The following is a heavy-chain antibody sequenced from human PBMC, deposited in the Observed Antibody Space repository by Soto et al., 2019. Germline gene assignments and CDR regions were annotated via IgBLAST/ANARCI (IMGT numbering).Heavy chain of an antibody. CDR2: IDPSDSYT. D-gene: IGHD3-10*01. J-gene: IGHJ6*02. Sequence: PGESLKISCKGSGYSFTSYWISWVRQMPGKGLEWMGRIDPSDSYTNYSPSFQGHVTISADKSISTAYLQWSSLQASDTAMYYCASWPGSYYGMDVWGQGTTVTVSS. V-gene: IGHV5-10-1*01. CDR1: GYSFTSYW. CDR3: ASWPGSYYGMDV.